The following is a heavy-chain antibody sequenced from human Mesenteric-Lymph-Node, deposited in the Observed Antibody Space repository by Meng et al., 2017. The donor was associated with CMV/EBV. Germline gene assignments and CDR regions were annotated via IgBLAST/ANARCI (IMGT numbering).Heavy chain of an antibody. CDR1: GFTFNAFS. CDR2: IWYDGSSQ. Sequence: SFAPSGFTFNAFSMPWVRQAPGMGLEWVALIWYDGSSQYYADSVKGRFTISRDNSKNTLYLQMNSLRAEDTAVYYCAKDGGSYYFDYWGQGTLVTVSS. CDR3: AKDGGSYYFDY. J-gene: IGHJ4*02. V-gene: IGHV3-33*06. D-gene: IGHD2-15*01.